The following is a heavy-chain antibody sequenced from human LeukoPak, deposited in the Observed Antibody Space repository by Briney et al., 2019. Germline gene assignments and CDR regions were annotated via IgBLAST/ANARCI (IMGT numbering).Heavy chain of an antibody. CDR3: ARDGEAYYYDSSGPIDY. CDR2: INTNTGNP. J-gene: IGHJ4*02. D-gene: IGHD3-22*01. V-gene: IGHV7-4-1*02. CDR1: GYTFTSYT. Sequence: GASVKVSCKASGYTFTSYTMNWVRQAPGQGLEWMGWINTNTGNPTYAQGFTGRFVFSLDTSVSTAYLQISSLKAEDTAVYYCARDGEAYYYDSSGPIDYWGQGTLVTVSS.